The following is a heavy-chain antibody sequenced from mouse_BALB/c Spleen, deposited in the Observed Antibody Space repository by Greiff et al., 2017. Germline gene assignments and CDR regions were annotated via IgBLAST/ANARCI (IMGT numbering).Heavy chain of an antibody. J-gene: IGHJ2*01. CDR3: ARSGRYDY. D-gene: IGHD2-14*01. V-gene: IGHV1-12*01. CDR2: IYPGNGDT. CDR1: GYTFTSYN. Sequence: QVQLQQSGAELVKPGASVKMSCKASGYTFTSYNMHWVKQTPGQGLEWIGAIYPGNGDTSYNQKFKGKATLTADKSSSTAYMQLSSLTSEDSAVYYCARSGRYDYWGQGTTLTVSS.